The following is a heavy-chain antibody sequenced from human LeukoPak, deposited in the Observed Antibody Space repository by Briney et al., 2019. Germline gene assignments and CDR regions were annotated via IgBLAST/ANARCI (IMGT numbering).Heavy chain of an antibody. Sequence: GGSLRLSCTASGFTFSNYDMHWVRQAPGKGLEWVAVISYDGSNKYYADSVKGRFTISRDNSKNTLYLQMNSLRAEDTAVYYCARGPDYDILTGYIDYWGQGTLVTVSS. CDR1: GFTFSNYD. CDR3: ARGPDYDILTGYIDY. CDR2: ISYDGSNK. D-gene: IGHD3-9*01. V-gene: IGHV3-30*19. J-gene: IGHJ4*02.